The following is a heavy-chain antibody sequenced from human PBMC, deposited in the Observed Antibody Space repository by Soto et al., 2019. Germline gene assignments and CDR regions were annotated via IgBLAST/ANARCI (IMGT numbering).Heavy chain of an antibody. D-gene: IGHD5-12*01. CDR2: ISSNSNYT. V-gene: IGHV3-11*05. CDR3: ARGYSGYDYPLDY. CDR1: GLTFNYYS. Sequence: QVQLVESGGGLVKPGGSLRLSCAVSGLTFNYYSMSWIRQAPGKGLEWVSDISSNSNYTNFADSVKGRFTISRDNAKKSLYLHMNSLRADDTAVYYCARGYSGYDYPLDYWGQGTLVTVSS. J-gene: IGHJ4*02.